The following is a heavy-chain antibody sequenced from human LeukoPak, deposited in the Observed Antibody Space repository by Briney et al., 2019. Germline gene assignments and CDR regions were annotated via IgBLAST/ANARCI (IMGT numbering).Heavy chain of an antibody. CDR1: GYTFTSYY. J-gene: IGHJ4*02. CDR3: ARQTTPFDYFDY. D-gene: IGHD4-17*01. Sequence: ASVKVSCKASGYTFTSYYMHWVRQAPGQGLEWMGIINPSGGSTSYAQKFQGRVTMTTDTSTSTAYMELRSLRSDDTAVYYCARQTTPFDYFDYWGQGTLVTVSS. CDR2: INPSGGST. V-gene: IGHV1-46*01.